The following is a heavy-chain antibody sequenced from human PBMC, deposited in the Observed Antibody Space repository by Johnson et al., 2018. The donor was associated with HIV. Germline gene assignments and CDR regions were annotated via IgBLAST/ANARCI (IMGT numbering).Heavy chain of an antibody. V-gene: IGHV3-9*01. CDR1: GFTFDDYA. Sequence: VQLVESGGGLVQPGRSPRLSCAASGFTFDDYAMHWVRQAPGKGLEWVSGISWNSGSIGYAASVKGRFTISRDNARNTMFVQMKSLRAEDTAVYYCARSGPNWAFDFWGQGTMVTVSS. CDR3: ARSGPNWAFDF. CDR2: ISWNSGSI. D-gene: IGHD1-1*01. J-gene: IGHJ3*01.